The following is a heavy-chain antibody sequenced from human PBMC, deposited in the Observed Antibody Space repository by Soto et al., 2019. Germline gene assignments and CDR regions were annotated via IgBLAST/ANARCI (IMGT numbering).Heavy chain of an antibody. CDR2: ISAYNGNT. CDR1: GDTFTSYG. CDR3: ARRILWFGELLVNWFDP. V-gene: IGHV1-18*01. Sequence: GASVKLSCKASGDTFTSYGISWVRQAPGQGLEWMGWISAYNGNTNYAQKLQGRVTMTTDTSTSTAYMELRSLRSDDTAVYYCARRILWFGELLVNWFDPWGQGTLVTVSS. D-gene: IGHD3-10*01. J-gene: IGHJ5*02.